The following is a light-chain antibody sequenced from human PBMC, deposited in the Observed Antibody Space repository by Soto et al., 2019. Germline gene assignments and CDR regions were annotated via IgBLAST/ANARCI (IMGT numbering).Light chain of an antibody. V-gene: IGLV2-11*01. CDR3: CSYAGSYTFV. Sequence: QSVLTQPRSVSGSPGQSVTISCTGTASDVGGYSYVSWYQQHPGKVPKPIIYDVSKWPSGVPDRFSGSKSGNTASLTISGLHAEDEGDYYCCSYAGSYTFVFGTGTKVTVL. J-gene: IGLJ1*01. CDR2: DVS. CDR1: ASDVGGYSY.